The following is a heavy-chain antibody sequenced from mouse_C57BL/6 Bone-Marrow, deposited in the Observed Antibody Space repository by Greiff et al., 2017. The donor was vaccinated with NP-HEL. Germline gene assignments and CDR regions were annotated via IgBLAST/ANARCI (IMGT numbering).Heavy chain of an antibody. V-gene: IGHV5-4*01. Sequence: EVQRVESGGGLVKPGGSLKLSCAASGFTFSSYAMSWVRQTPEKRLEWVATISDGGSYTYYPDNVKGRFTISRDNAKNNLYLQMSHLKSEDTAMYYWARGAQATRTWFAYWGQGTLVTVSA. D-gene: IGHD3-2*02. CDR3: ARGAQATRTWFAY. CDR1: GFTFSSYA. J-gene: IGHJ3*01. CDR2: ISDGGSYT.